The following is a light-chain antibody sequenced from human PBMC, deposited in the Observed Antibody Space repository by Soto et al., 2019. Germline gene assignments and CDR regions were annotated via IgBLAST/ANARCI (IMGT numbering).Light chain of an antibody. CDR2: SNN. J-gene: IGLJ3*02. V-gene: IGLV1-44*01. CDR3: AAWDDSLMGV. Sequence: QSVLTQPPSASGTPGQRVTISCSGSSSNIGSNDVNWYQRLPGTAPKLLIYSNNQRPSGVPDRFSGSKSGTSASLAISGLQSEDEADYYCAAWDDSLMGVFGGGTKLTVL. CDR1: SSNIGSND.